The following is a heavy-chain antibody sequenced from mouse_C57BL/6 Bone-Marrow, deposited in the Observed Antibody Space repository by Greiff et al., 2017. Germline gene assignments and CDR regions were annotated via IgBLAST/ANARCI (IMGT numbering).Heavy chain of an antibody. CDR2: IYPRSGNT. D-gene: IGHD2-2*01. J-gene: IGHJ3*01. Sequence: VKLMESGAELARPGASVKLSCKASGYTFTSYGISWVKQRTGQGLEWIGEIYPRSGNTYYNEKFKGKATLTADKSSSTAYMELRSLTSEDSAVYFCARSRWLPYAYWGQGTLVTVSA. V-gene: IGHV1-81*01. CDR1: GYTFTSYG. CDR3: ARSRWLPYAY.